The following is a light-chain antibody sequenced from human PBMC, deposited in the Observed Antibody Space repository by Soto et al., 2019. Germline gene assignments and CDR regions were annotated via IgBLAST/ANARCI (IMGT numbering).Light chain of an antibody. CDR1: QGISRS. V-gene: IGKV1D-12*01. CDR3: QQADTFPIT. Sequence: DIQMTQSPASLSAXGGARVTIXXQASQGISRSLAWYQQKPGKAPKFLIYAASSLQSGVPSRFSGSGFGTDFTLTISSLQPEDSAIYYCQQADTFPITFGQGTRWRI. CDR2: AAS. J-gene: IGKJ5*01.